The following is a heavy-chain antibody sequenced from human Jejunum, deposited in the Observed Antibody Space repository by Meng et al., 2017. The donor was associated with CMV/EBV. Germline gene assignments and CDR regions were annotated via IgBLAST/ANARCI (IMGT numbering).Heavy chain of an antibody. CDR2: IYSTDKNT. CDR3: ARVSRFTVIHYYYYGMDV. J-gene: IGHJ6*02. V-gene: IGHV3-23*03. D-gene: IGHD4-11*01. CDR1: SNYA. Sequence: SNYALSWVRQAPGKGLEWVSIIYSTDKNTYYADSVKGRFTISRDNSKNTLYLQMNSLRAEDTAVYYCARVSRFTVIHYYYYGMDVWGQGTTVTVSS.